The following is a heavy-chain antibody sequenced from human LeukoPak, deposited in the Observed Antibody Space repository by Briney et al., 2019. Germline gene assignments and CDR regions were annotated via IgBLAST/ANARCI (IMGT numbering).Heavy chain of an antibody. CDR1: GGSFSGYY. Sequence: SDTLSLTCDVSGGSFSGYYWSWIRQPPGKWLESIGEINNSGSTNYNPSLKSRVTISVDTSKNQFSLKLSSVTAADTAVYYCARFDGFVRTFDYWGQGTLVTVSS. CDR3: ARFDGFVRTFDY. D-gene: IGHD3-9*01. J-gene: IGHJ4*02. V-gene: IGHV4-34*01. CDR2: INNSGST.